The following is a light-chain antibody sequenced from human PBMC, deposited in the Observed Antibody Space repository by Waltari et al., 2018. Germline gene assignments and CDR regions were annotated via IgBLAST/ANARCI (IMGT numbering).Light chain of an antibody. CDR2: LAS. Sequence: DIVMTQSPLSLPVTPGEPATISCRSSQGLLFSNGYNYLDWYVQKPGQSPQLLIYLASNRASGVPDRFSGSGSGTDFTLTISSLQPEDFATYYCQQSYSTPQTFGQGTKVEIK. J-gene: IGKJ1*01. CDR1: QGLLFSNGYNY. V-gene: IGKV2-28*01. CDR3: QQSYSTPQT.